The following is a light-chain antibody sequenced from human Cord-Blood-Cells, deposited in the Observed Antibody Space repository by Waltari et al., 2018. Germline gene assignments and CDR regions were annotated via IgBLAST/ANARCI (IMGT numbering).Light chain of an antibody. Sequence: QSVLTQPPSASGTPGQRVTISCSGSSSNIGSNYVYWYQQLPGTAPKLLIYMNNQRPSGVLDRFYGSKSGTSASLAISGLRSEDEAYYYCAAWDDSLSGWVFGGGTKLTVL. CDR1: SSNIGSNY. CDR3: AAWDDSLSGWV. J-gene: IGLJ3*02. V-gene: IGLV1-47*01. CDR2: MNN.